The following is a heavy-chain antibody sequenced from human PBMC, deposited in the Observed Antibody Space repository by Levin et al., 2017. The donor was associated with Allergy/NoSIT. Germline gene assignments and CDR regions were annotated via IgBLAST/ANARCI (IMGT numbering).Heavy chain of an antibody. D-gene: IGHD1-1*01. CDR3: SREWQLYNWFEP. Sequence: GGSLRLSCVGSGFTFREFGLSWFRQFPGKGLEWVGLIRSDDYGGTTEYAASVKGRFLISRDDSNSTVYLQMNSLESEDTGTYYCSREWQLYNWFEPWGQGTLVTVSS. CDR2: IRSDDYGGTT. V-gene: IGHV3-49*03. CDR1: GFTFREFG. J-gene: IGHJ5*02.